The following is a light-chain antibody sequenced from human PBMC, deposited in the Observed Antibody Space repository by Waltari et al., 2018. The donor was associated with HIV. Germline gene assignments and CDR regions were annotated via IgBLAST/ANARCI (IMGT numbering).Light chain of an antibody. CDR3: QQVNGYPLT. J-gene: IGKJ4*01. V-gene: IGKV1-9*01. Sequence: DIQFTQSPSFLSASIGDRVPITCRASQNIYSSLVWYQHKPGRAPQFLIYATSTLQSGVPSRFSGSGSGTEFALTITNLQPDDIATYYCQQVNGYPLTFGGGTKVELK. CDR1: QNIYSS. CDR2: ATS.